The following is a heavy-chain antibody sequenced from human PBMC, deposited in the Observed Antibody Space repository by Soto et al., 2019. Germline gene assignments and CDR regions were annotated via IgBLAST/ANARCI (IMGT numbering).Heavy chain of an antibody. J-gene: IGHJ4*02. Sequence: QVQLQESGPGLVKPSQTLSLTCTVSGGSISSGGYYWSWIRQHPGKGLEWIGHIYYSGSTYYNPAPXSWXTLSVDSSKNQCSRKLSSVTAADTAVYYCARTPGYWGQGTLVTVSS. CDR1: GGSISSGGYY. CDR2: IYYSGST. CDR3: ARTPGY. V-gene: IGHV4-31*03.